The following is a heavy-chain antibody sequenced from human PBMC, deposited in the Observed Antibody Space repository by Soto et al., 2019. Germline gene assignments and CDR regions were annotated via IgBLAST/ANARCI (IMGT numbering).Heavy chain of an antibody. CDR3: ARVATVMTYYNYGMDV. V-gene: IGHV3-7*05. D-gene: IGHD4-17*01. CDR1: GFTFSSYW. Sequence: PGGSLRLSCAASGFTFSSYWMSWVRQAPGKGLEWVANMKQDGSEKYYVDSVKGRFTISRDNAKNSLYLQMNSLRAEDTAVYYCARVATVMTYYNYGMDVWGQGNTVTVSS. CDR2: MKQDGSEK. J-gene: IGHJ6*02.